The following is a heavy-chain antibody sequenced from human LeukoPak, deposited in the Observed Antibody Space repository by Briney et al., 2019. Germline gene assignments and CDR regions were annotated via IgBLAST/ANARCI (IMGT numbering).Heavy chain of an antibody. CDR1: GFTFSSYA. CDR2: IGGSGGST. Sequence: PGGSLRLSCAASGFTFSSYAMSWVRLAPGKGLEWVSSIGGSGGSTYYADSVKGRFTISRDNSKNTLFLQMNSLRAEDTAVFYCAKASSGWYFDPFDYWGQGTLVTVSS. J-gene: IGHJ4*02. V-gene: IGHV3-23*01. D-gene: IGHD6-19*01. CDR3: AKASSGWYFDPFDY.